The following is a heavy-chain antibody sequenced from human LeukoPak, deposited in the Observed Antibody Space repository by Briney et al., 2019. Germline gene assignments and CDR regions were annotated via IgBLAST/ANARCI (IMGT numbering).Heavy chain of an antibody. Sequence: SETLSLTCTVSGGSISSSSYYWGRIRQPPGKGLEWIGSIYYSRSTYYNPNLKSRVTISVDTSKNQFSLKLSSVTAADTAVYYCARGKGRYYDYVWGSYRSTDAFDIWGQGTMVTVSS. CDR3: ARGKGRYYDYVWGSYRSTDAFDI. V-gene: IGHV4-39*07. CDR2: IYYSRST. J-gene: IGHJ3*02. D-gene: IGHD3-16*02. CDR1: GGSISSSSYY.